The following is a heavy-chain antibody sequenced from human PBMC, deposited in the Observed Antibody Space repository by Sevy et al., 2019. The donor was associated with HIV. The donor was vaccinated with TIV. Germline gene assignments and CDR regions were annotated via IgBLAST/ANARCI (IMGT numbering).Heavy chain of an antibody. CDR1: GFTVSSNY. V-gene: IGHV3-53*01. CDR2: IYSGGST. Sequence: GGSLRLSCAASGFTVSSNYMSWVRQAPGKGLEWGSVIYSGGSTYYADSVKGRFTISSDNSKNTLYLQMNSLRAEDTAVYYCARERWLTYWYFDLWGRGTLVTVSS. D-gene: IGHD2-15*01. CDR3: ARERWLTYWYFDL. J-gene: IGHJ2*01.